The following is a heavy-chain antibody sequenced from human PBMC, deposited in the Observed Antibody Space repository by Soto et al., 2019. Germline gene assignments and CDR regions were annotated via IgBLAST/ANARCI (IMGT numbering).Heavy chain of an antibody. CDR1: GGAFSDYA. D-gene: IGHD2-15*01. Sequence: QVQLVQSGAEVKKPGSSVKVSCKASGGAFSDYAFSWVRQAPVQGLEWLGGIIPIFRAPDYADKFQCRVTIPADEFMRTAYMEMYILRSEDTAVYYCARWFKGPDIGIYDYGMNVWGQGTTVTVS. V-gene: IGHV1-69*12. J-gene: IGHJ6*02. CDR3: ARWFKGPDIGIYDYGMNV. CDR2: IIPIFRAP.